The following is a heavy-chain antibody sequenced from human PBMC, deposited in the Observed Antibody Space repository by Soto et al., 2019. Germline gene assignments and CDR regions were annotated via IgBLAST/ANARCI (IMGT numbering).Heavy chain of an antibody. D-gene: IGHD3-3*01. J-gene: IGHJ4*02. CDR3: ARHPTYYDFWSGLDY. CDR2: IYYTGST. Sequence: SETVSLTCTVSGGSISSSSYYWGWIRQAPGKGVEWIGSIYYTGSTYYNQPLKSRVHLHVETSKNQFSLKLSSLTAADTAVYYCARHPTYYDFWSGLDYWGKGTLVTV. CDR1: GGSISSSSYY. V-gene: IGHV4-39*01.